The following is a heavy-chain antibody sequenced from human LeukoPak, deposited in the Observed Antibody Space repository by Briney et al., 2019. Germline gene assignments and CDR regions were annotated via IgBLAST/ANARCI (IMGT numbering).Heavy chain of an antibody. CDR2: INPNSGGT. D-gene: IGHD6-19*01. V-gene: IGHV1-2*02. CDR1: GYIFTTFG. CDR3: ARVDSGWYGNY. J-gene: IGHJ4*02. Sequence: ASVKVSCKASGYIFTTFGFTWVRQAPGQGLEWMGWINPNSGGTNYAQKFQGRVTMTRDTSISTAYMELSRLRSDDTAVYYCARVDSGWYGNYWGQGTLVTVSS.